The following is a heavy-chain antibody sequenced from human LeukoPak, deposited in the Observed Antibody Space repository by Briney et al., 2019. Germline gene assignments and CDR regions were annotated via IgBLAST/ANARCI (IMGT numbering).Heavy chain of an antibody. J-gene: IGHJ4*02. CDR1: GLTFSSYG. D-gene: IGHD5-12*01. V-gene: IGHV3-23*01. CDR2: ISTTGGTT. Sequence: PGGSLRLSCAASGLTFSSYGMSWVRQAPGRGLEWVSAISTTGGTTYYADSVRGRFTISRDNSRNTLYLQMNSLRAEDTAIYYCARGGGYDWRSFVNWGQGTLVTVSS. CDR3: ARGGGYDWRSFVN.